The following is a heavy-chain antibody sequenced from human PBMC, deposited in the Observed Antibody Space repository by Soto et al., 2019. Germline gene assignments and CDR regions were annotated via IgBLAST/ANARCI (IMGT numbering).Heavy chain of an antibody. V-gene: IGHV3-30-3*01. CDR2: ISYDGSNK. D-gene: IGHD5-18*01. CDR3: ARSIHVDTAMVIPF. CDR1: GFIFTSYA. J-gene: IGHJ4*02. Sequence: SLRLSCAASGFIFTSYAMHWVRQAPGKGLEWVAVISYDGSNKYYADSVKGRFTISRDNSKNTLYLQMNSLRAEDTAVYYCARSIHVDTAMVIPFWGQGTLVTVS.